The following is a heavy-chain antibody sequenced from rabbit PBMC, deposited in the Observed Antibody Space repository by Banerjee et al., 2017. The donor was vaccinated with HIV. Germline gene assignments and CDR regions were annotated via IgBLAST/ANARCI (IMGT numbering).Heavy chain of an antibody. CDR3: ARDLAGAIGWNFNL. CDR1: GIDFSSSYY. Sequence: QQQLEESGGGLVKPGGTLTLTCKASGIDFSSSYYMCWVRQAPGKGLEWIACVYTGSSGSTVYASWAKGRFTISKTSSTTVTLQMTSLTAADTATYFCARDLAGAIGWNFNLWGPGTLVTVS. CDR2: VYTGSSGST. J-gene: IGHJ4*01. V-gene: IGHV1S45*01. D-gene: IGHD4-1*01.